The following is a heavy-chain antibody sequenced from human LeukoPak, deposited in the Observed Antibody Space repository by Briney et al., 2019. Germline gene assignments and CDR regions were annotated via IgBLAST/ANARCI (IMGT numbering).Heavy chain of an antibody. CDR2: IRYDGSNK. CDR1: GFTFNTYG. J-gene: IGHJ4*02. CDR3: AKVLNGYNLYYFDY. V-gene: IGHV3-30*02. D-gene: IGHD5-24*01. Sequence: PGGSLRLSCAASGFTFNTYGMHWVRQAPGKGLEWVAFIRYDGSNKYYADSVKGRFTISRDNSKNTLYLQMNSLRAEDTAVCYCAKVLNGYNLYYFDYWGQGTLVTVSS.